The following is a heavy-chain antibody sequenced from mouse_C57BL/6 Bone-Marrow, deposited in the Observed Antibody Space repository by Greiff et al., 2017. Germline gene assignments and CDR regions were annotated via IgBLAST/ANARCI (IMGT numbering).Heavy chain of an antibody. CDR2: IYPGNSDT. Sequence: EVQLKESGTVLARPGASVKMSCKTSGYTFTSYWMHWVKQRPGQGLEWIGAIYPGNSDTSYNQKFKGKATLTAVKSASTAYMELSSLTNEDSAVYYSKGLAMDYWGQGTSVTVSS. J-gene: IGHJ4*01. CDR1: GYTFTSYW. CDR3: KGLAMDY. V-gene: IGHV1-5*01.